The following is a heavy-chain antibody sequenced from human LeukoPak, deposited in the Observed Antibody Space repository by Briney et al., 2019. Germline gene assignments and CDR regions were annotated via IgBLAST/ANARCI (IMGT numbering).Heavy chain of an antibody. CDR2: ISSSSSYI. Sequence: GGSLRLSCAASGFTFSSYSMNWVRQAPGKGLEWVSSISSSSSYIYYADSVKGRFTISRDNAKNSLYLQMNSLRAEDMAVYYCARDFRRKFDYWGQGTLVTVSS. V-gene: IGHV3-21*01. CDR3: ARDFRRKFDY. J-gene: IGHJ4*02. CDR1: GFTFSSYS.